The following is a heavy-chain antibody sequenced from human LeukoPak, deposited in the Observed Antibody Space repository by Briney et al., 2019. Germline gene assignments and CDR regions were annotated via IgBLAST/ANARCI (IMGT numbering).Heavy chain of an antibody. CDR2: INPNSGGT. J-gene: IGHJ5*02. V-gene: IGHV1-2*02. CDR3: ARDGLMVYAIGDNWFDP. Sequence: ASVTVSCKASGYTFTGYYMHWVRQAPGQGPEWMGWINPNSGGTNYAQKFQGRVTMTRDTSISTAYMELSRLRSDDTAVYYCARDGLMVYAIGDNWFDPWGQGTLVTVSS. CDR1: GYTFTGYY. D-gene: IGHD2-8*01.